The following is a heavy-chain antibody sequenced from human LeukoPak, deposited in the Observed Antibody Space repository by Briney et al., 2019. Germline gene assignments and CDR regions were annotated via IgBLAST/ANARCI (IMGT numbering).Heavy chain of an antibody. V-gene: IGHV4-61*01. CDR1: GGSISSTSYY. J-gene: IGHJ4*02. CDR3: ARVSVDGYNYVRFGYYFDY. CDR2: IYYSGST. D-gene: IGHD5-24*01. Sequence: SETLSLTCTVSGGSISSTSYYWNWIRQPPGKGLEWIGYIYYSGSTNYNPSLKSRVTISVETSKNQFSLKLSSVTAADTAVYYCARVSVDGYNYVRFGYYFDYWGQGTLVTVSS.